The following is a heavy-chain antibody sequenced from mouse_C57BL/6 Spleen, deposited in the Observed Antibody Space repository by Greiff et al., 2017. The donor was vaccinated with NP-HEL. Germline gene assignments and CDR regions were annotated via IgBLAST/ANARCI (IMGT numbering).Heavy chain of an antibody. CDR1: GYSITSGYY. CDR2: ISYDGSN. D-gene: IGHD1-1*01. CDR3: ALDGSSYDYFDY. Sequence: DVKLQESGPGLVKPSQSLSLTCSVTGYSITSGYYWNWIRQFPGNKLEWMGYISYDGSNNYNPSLKNRISITRDTSKNQFFLKLNSVTTEDTATYYCALDGSSYDYFDYWGQGTTLTVSS. V-gene: IGHV3-6*01. J-gene: IGHJ2*01.